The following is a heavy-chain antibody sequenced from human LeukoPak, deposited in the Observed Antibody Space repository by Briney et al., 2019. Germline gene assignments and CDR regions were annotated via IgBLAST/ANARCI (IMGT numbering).Heavy chain of an antibody. V-gene: IGHV3-23*01. CDR3: ARDRSGSYPNWFDP. D-gene: IGHD3-10*01. Sequence: GGSLRLSCAASGFTFSSYGMSWVRQAPGKGLEWVSAITGNGGNTFYADSVKGRFTIFRDNSKNTMYLQMNSLRAEDTALYYCARDRSGSYPNWFDPWGQGTLVTVSS. CDR1: GFTFSSYG. J-gene: IGHJ5*02. CDR2: ITGNGGNT.